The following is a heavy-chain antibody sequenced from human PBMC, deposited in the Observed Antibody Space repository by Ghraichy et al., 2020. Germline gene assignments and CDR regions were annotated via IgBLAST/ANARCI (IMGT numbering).Heavy chain of an antibody. CDR3: GRPPLTTGKDVGY. Sequence: GGSLRLSCAASGFTFSSYSMTWVRQAPGKGLEWVSSISSSSGYIYYADSVKGRFTISRDNAKNSLFLQMNSLRDEETAVYFCGRPPLTTGKDVGYWGQGTLVTVSS. V-gene: IGHV3-21*01. CDR1: GFTFSSYS. D-gene: IGHD4-17*01. J-gene: IGHJ4*02. CDR2: ISSSSGYI.